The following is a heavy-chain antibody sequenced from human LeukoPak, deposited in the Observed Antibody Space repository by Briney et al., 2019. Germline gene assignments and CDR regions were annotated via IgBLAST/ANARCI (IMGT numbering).Heavy chain of an antibody. D-gene: IGHD2-8*01. CDR1: GFTFSNYN. CDR2: IWYDGGNK. V-gene: IGHV3-33*03. CDR3: ASGSFCTNGVCYKGFDY. Sequence: PGGSLRLSCTASGFTFSNYNMHWVRQAPGKGLEWVAVIWYDGGNKYYADSVKGRFTISRDNAKNTLFLQMNSLRAEDTAVYYCASGSFCTNGVCYKGFDYWGQGTLVSVSS. J-gene: IGHJ4*02.